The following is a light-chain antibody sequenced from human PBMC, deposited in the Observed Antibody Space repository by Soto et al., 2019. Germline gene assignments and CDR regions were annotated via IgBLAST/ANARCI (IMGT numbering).Light chain of an antibody. CDR1: QSVRSSY. J-gene: IGKJ2*01. CDR3: QQYGSSPVT. CDR2: GAS. V-gene: IGKV3-20*01. Sequence: IVLTQSPGTLSLSPGERATLSCRASQSVRSSYLAWYQQKPGQAPRLLIYGASSRATGIPDRFTGSGSGTDFTLTISRLEPEDFAVYYCQQYGSSPVTFGQGTKLEIK.